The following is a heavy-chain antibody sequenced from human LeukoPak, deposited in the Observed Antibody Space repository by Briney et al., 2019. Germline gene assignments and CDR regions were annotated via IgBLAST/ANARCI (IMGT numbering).Heavy chain of an antibody. J-gene: IGHJ4*02. CDR3: ARGPRYGSSWSYYFDY. Sequence: GGSLRLSCAASGFTFSSYWMSWVRQAPGKGLEWVANIKQDGSEKYYVDSVKGRFTISRDNAKNSPYLQMNSLRAEDTAVYCCARGPRYGSSWSYYFDYWGQGTLVTVSS. D-gene: IGHD6-13*01. CDR1: GFTFSSYW. CDR2: IKQDGSEK. V-gene: IGHV3-7*01.